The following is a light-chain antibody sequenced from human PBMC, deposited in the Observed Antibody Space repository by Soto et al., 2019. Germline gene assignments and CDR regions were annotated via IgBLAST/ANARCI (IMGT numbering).Light chain of an antibody. CDR3: QQQPNCPWIST. CDR1: QSVGKF. J-gene: IGKJ3*01. V-gene: IGKV3-11*01. Sequence: ETVLTQSPATLSLSPGERATLSCRASQSVGKFLAWYQQKPGQAPRLLIYDISTRATGIPARFRVSGSGTDSALTISNLEPEAFAGYQCQQQPNCPWISTFGPGTTVDIK. CDR2: DIS.